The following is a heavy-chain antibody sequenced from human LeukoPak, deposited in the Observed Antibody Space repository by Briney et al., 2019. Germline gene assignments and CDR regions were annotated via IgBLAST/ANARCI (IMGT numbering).Heavy chain of an antibody. CDR1: GGSISSSNW. V-gene: IGHV4-4*02. J-gene: IGHJ6*02. CDR3: ARYCGSTSCYGYYYGMDV. Sequence: PSETLSLTCAVSGGSISSSNWWSWVRQPPGKGLEWIGEIYHSGSTNYNPSLKSRVTISVDKSKNQFSLKLSSVTAADTAVYYCARYCGSTSCYGYYYGMDVWGQGTTVTVSS. CDR2: IYHSGST. D-gene: IGHD2-2*01.